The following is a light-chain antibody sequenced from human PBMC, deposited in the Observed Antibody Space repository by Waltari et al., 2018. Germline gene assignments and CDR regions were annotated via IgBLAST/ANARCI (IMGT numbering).Light chain of an antibody. V-gene: IGKV1D-12*01. Sequence: DIQMTQSPSSVSASXGDXXTITCRASQGISSWLAWYQKKPWKAPKLLIYAASSLRSGVPSRFSGRGSGTDFTLTISSLQPEDFATYYCQQANSFPGTFGGGTKVEIK. CDR1: QGISSW. J-gene: IGKJ4*01. CDR3: QQANSFPGT. CDR2: AAS.